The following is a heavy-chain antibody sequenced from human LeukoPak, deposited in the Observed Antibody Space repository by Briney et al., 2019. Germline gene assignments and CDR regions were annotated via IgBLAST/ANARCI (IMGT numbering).Heavy chain of an antibody. CDR3: ARSWDYYDSSGHMDV. D-gene: IGHD3-22*01. Sequence: GESLKISCKGSGYSFTSYWIGWVRQMPGKGLGWMGIIYPGDSDTRYSPSFQGQVTISADKSISTAYLQWSSLKASDTAMYYCARSWDYYDSSGHMDVWGKGTTVTVSS. CDR2: IYPGDSDT. CDR1: GYSFTSYW. J-gene: IGHJ6*03. V-gene: IGHV5-51*01.